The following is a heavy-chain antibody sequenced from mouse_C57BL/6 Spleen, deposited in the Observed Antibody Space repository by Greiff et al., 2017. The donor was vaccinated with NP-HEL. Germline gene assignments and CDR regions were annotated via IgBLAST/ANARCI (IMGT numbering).Heavy chain of an antibody. CDR2: IDPENGDT. CDR1: GFNIKDDY. CDR3: TTGQLDYAMDY. J-gene: IGHJ4*01. V-gene: IGHV14-4*01. Sequence: DVQLQESGAELVRPGASVKLSCTASGFNIKDDYMHWVKQRPEQGLEWIGWIDPENGDTEYASKFQGKATITADTSSNTAYLQLSSLTSEDTAVYYCTTGQLDYAMDYWGQGTSVTVSS. D-gene: IGHD4-1*02.